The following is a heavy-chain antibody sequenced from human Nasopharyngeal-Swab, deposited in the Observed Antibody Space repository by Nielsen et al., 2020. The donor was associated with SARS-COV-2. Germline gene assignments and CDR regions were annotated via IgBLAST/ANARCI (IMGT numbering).Heavy chain of an antibody. J-gene: IGHJ4*02. CDR1: GYTFTSYD. V-gene: IGHV1-2*02. CDR3: ARAGLVVVPAAMGY. CDR2: INPNSGGT. D-gene: IGHD2-2*01. Sequence: ASVKVSCKASGYTFTSYDINWVRQAPGQGLEWMGWINPNSGGTNYAQKFQGRVTMTRDTSISTAYMELSRLRSDDTAVYYCARAGLVVVPAAMGYWGQGTLVTVSS.